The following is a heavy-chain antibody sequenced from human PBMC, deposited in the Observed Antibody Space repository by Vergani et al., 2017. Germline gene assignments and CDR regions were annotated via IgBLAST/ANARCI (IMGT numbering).Heavy chain of an antibody. CDR3: ARHGDDYGDYKAYYYYGMDV. J-gene: IGHJ6*02. D-gene: IGHD4-17*01. Sequence: EVQLVQSGAEVKKPGESLKISCKGSGYSFTSYWIGWVRQMPGKGLEWMGIIYPGDSDTRYSPSFQGQVTISADKSISTVYLQWSSLKASDTAMYYCARHGDDYGDYKAYYYYGMDVWGQGTTVTVSS. CDR2: IYPGDSDT. CDR1: GYSFTSYW. V-gene: IGHV5-51*01.